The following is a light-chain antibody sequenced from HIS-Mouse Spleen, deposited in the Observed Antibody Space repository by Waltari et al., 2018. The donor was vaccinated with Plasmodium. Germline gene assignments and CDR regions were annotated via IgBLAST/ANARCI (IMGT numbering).Light chain of an antibody. CDR1: ALPKKY. CDR2: EDR. Sequence: SYELTQPPSVSVSPGQTARITCSGDALPKKYSYWYQQKSGKATVLVIYEDRKRPSGIPERFSGSSSGTMATLTISGAQVEDEADYYCYSTDSSGNHRVFGGGTKLTVL. V-gene: IGLV3-10*01. J-gene: IGLJ3*02. CDR3: YSTDSSGNHRV.